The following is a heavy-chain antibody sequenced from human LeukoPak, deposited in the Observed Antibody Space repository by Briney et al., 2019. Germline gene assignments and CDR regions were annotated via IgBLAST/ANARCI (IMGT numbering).Heavy chain of an antibody. CDR1: GFTFSNYD. CDR3: ARGSCSSSSCYERLNGLDV. V-gene: IGHV3-13*01. D-gene: IGHD2-2*01. Sequence: GESLRLSCAASGFTFSNYDMHWVRQATGKGLEWVSAFHTAGDTHYSGSVKGRFATSRENAKNSFYLQMNNLRAGDTAVYYCARGSCSSSSCYERLNGLDVWGQGTPVTVSS. J-gene: IGHJ6*02. CDR2: FHTAGDT.